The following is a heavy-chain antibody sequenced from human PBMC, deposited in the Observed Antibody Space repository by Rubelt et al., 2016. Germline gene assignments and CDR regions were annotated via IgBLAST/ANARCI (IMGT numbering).Heavy chain of an antibody. CDR1: GGSFSGYY. V-gene: IGHV4-34*01. CDR2: IYHSGST. J-gene: IGHJ4*02. D-gene: IGHD6-19*01. Sequence: QVQLQQWGAGLLKPSETLSLTCAVYGGSFSGYYWSWIRQPPGKGLEWIGSIYHSGSTYYNPSLKRRFTISVDTSKNQFSLKLSSVTAADTAVYYCARDRGGYSSGWYSFDYWGQGTLGTVSS. CDR3: ARDRGGYSSGWYSFDY.